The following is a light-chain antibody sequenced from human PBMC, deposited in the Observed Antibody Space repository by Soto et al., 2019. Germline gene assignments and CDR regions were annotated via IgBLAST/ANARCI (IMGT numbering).Light chain of an antibody. CDR2: QDN. Sequence: SYELTQPPSVSVSPGQTASITCSGDHLGDKYACWYQQKAGQSPVLVIYQDNKRPSGIPERFSGSNSGNTATLTISGTQAMDEADYYCQAWDLRVFGGGTKVTVL. CDR3: QAWDLRV. J-gene: IGLJ2*01. V-gene: IGLV3-1*01. CDR1: HLGDKY.